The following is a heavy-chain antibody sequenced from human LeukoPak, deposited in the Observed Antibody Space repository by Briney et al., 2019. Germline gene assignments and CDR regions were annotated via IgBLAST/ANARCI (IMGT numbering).Heavy chain of an antibody. CDR1: GFTFSSYS. J-gene: IGHJ3*02. CDR3: ARGYVLLWFGELSDAFDI. D-gene: IGHD3-10*01. Sequence: GGSLRLSCAASGFTFSSYSMNWVRQAPGKGLGWVSSISSSSSYIYYADSVKGRFTISRDNAKNSLYLQMNSLRAEDTAVYYCARGYVLLWFGELSDAFDIWGQGTMVTASS. V-gene: IGHV3-21*01. CDR2: ISSSSSYI.